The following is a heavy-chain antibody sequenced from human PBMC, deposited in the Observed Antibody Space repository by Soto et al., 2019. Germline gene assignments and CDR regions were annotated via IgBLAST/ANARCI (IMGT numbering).Heavy chain of an antibody. CDR3: ARDRPRALLRGSFDI. CDR2: IDTRGGST. Sequence: QAQLVQSGAEVKKPGASANISCKASGYTFTRYNIHWVRQAPGQGLEWMGLIDTRGGSTEYTQRCQGRVTMTRDTSTGTVYMELSSLGFEDTSVYYCARDRPRALLRGSFDIWGQGTMVTVSS. V-gene: IGHV1-46*01. CDR1: GYTFTRYN. J-gene: IGHJ3*02. D-gene: IGHD6-6*01.